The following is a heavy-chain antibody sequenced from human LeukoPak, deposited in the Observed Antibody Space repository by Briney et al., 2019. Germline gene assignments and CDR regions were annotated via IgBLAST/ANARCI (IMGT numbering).Heavy chain of an antibody. CDR2: ISAHNGKT. CDR3: ARDSMVAVTIHDAFEI. D-gene: IGHD2-15*01. J-gene: IGHJ3*02. V-gene: IGHV1-18*04. CDR1: GYSFTNYG. Sequence: ASVKVSCKASGYSFTNYGVSWVRQAPGQGLEWLGWISAHNGKTDFSPRFHGRLILTTDTSTSTSYMELSSLRPGDTAVYFCARDSMVAVTIHDAFEIWGQGTRVTVSS.